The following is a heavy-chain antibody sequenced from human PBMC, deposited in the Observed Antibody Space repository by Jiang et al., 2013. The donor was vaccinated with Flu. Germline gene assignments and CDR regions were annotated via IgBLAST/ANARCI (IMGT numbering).Heavy chain of an antibody. J-gene: IGHJ3*02. CDR1: GASISSGGYS. D-gene: IGHD2-2*01. Sequence: SGPGLVKPSQTLSLTCAVSGASISSGGYSWSWIRQPPGKGLEWIGYIYYSGNTYYNPSLKSRVTISVDRSKNHFSLKLSSVTAADTAVYYCARGGYVGFSAYDIWGQGAMVTVSS. CDR3: ARGGYVGFSAYDI. CDR2: IYYSGNT. V-gene: IGHV4-30-2*01.